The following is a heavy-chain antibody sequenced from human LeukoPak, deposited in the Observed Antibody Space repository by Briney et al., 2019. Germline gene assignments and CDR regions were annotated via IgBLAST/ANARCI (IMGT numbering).Heavy chain of an antibody. Sequence: GGSLRLSCAASGFTLRTYAMNWVRQAPGKGLEWVSTISGSGGRTFYADSVKGRFTISRDNSNNTVYLQMKTLRAEDTAVYFCAKDRSGLRYFDWYGSPYYYYGMDVWGQGTTVTVSS. CDR3: AKDRSGLRYFDWYGSPYYYYGMDV. D-gene: IGHD3-9*01. V-gene: IGHV3-23*01. CDR1: GFTLRTYA. J-gene: IGHJ6*02. CDR2: ISGSGGRT.